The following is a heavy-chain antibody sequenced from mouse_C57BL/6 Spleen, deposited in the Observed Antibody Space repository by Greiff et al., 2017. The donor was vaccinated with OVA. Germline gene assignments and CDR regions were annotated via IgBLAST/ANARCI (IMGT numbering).Heavy chain of an antibody. CDR3: ARGDYYGSSYLYYFDY. J-gene: IGHJ2*01. V-gene: IGHV1-82*01. CDR2: IYPGDGDT. CDR1: GYAFSSSW. Sequence: QVQLQQSGPELVKPGASVKISCKASGYAFSSSWMNWVKQRPGKGPEWIGRIYPGDGDTNYNGKFKGKATLTADKSSSTAYMQLSSLTSEDSAVYFCARGDYYGSSYLYYFDYWGQGTTLTVSS. D-gene: IGHD1-1*01.